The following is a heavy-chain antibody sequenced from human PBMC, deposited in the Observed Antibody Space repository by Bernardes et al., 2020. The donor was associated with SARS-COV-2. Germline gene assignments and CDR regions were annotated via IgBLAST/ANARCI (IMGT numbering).Heavy chain of an antibody. CDR1: GFTFSDFY. CDR3: AKDQLGYCSH. Sequence: GGSLRLSCAASGFTFSDFYMSWIRQAPGKGLEWVSAISGSGGSTYYADSVKGRFTISRDNSKNTLYLQMNSLRAEDTAVYYCAKDQLGYCSHWGQGTLVTVSS. J-gene: IGHJ4*02. CDR2: ISGSGGST. D-gene: IGHD2-15*01. V-gene: IGHV3-23*01.